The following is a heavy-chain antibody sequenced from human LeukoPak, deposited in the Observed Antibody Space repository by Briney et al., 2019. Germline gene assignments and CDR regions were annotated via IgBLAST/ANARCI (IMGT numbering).Heavy chain of an antibody. Sequence: GGSLRLSCAASGFTFSSYSMNWVRQAPGKGLEWVSFTDTSGNYIYYGDSVKGRFTISRDNARNLLFLQMNGLRAEDTAVYYCARGRSITLLRGVAMSDGFDTWGQGAMVAVSS. CDR2: TDTSGNYI. J-gene: IGHJ3*02. D-gene: IGHD3-10*01. CDR1: GFTFSSYS. CDR3: ARGRSITLLRGVAMSDGFDT. V-gene: IGHV3-21*06.